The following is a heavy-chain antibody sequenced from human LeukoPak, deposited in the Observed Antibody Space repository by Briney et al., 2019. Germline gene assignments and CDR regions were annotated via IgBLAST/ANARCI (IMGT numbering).Heavy chain of an antibody. D-gene: IGHD2-15*01. Sequence: GASVKVSCKASGYTFTAYYMHWVRQAPGQGLEWMGWINPNSGGTNYAQKFQGRVTMTRDTSISTAYMELSRLRSDDTAVYYCARDSLYCSGGSCYDGWFDPWGQGTLVTVSS. CDR1: GYTFTAYY. CDR3: ARDSLYCSGGSCYDGWFDP. CDR2: INPNSGGT. V-gene: IGHV1-2*02. J-gene: IGHJ5*02.